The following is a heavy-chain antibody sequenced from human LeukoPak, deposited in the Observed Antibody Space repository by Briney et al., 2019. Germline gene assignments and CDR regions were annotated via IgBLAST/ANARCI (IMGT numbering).Heavy chain of an antibody. V-gene: IGHV3-9*01. Sequence: PGRSLRLSCAASGFTFDDYAMHWVRQAPGKGLEWVSGISWNSGSIGYADSVKGRFTISRDNAKNPLYLQMNSLRAEDTALYYCAKGYSGSYDAFDIWGQGTMVTVSS. CDR3: AKGYSGSYDAFDI. CDR1: GFTFDDYA. CDR2: ISWNSGSI. D-gene: IGHD1-26*01. J-gene: IGHJ3*02.